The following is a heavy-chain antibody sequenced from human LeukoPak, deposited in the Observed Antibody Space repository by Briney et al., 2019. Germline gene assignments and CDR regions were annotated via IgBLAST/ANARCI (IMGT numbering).Heavy chain of an antibody. J-gene: IGHJ4*02. CDR1: GYTFISSG. Sequence: ASVKVSCKASGYTFISSGMSWVRQAPGQGLEWMGWVNSNTGDPTYAQGFTGRFVFSWDTSVSTAYLQISSLKAEDTAVYYCARVRYTSGLYYYESWGQGTLVTVSS. CDR2: VNSNTGDP. CDR3: ARVRYTSGLYYYES. D-gene: IGHD6-19*01. V-gene: IGHV7-4-1*02.